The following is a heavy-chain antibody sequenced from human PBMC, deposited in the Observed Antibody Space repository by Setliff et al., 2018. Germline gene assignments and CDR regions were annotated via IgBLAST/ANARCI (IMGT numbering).Heavy chain of an antibody. CDR2: IDPKSGRT. Sequence: ASVKVSCKTSGYPFGGYYIYWIRQAPGQGLEWMGWIDPKSGRTKYAVKFQGRVTMTRDTSISTIYIEVSSLTSDDTAMYYCAKQGDLAFDYWGQGTQVTAPQ. CDR1: GYPFGGYY. CDR3: AKQGDLAFDY. V-gene: IGHV1-2*02. D-gene: IGHD3-16*01. J-gene: IGHJ4*02.